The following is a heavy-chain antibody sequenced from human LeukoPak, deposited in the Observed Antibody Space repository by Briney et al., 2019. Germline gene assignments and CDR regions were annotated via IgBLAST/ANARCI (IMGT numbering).Heavy chain of an antibody. Sequence: GGSLRLSCAASGFTFSSYGMHWVRQAPGKGLEWVAVIWYDGSNKYYADSVKGRFTISRDNSKNTLYLQMNSLRAEDTAVYYCATHSGIVAAVFDYWGQGTLVTVSS. D-gene: IGHD6-13*01. V-gene: IGHV3-33*01. J-gene: IGHJ4*02. CDR1: GFTFSSYG. CDR2: IWYDGSNK. CDR3: ATHSGIVAAVFDY.